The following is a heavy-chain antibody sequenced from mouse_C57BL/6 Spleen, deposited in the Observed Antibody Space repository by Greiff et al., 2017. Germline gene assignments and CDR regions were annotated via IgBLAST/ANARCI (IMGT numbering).Heavy chain of an antibody. CDR1: GYAFSSYW. D-gene: IGHD2-1*01. CDR3: ARGRGNYDAMDY. Sequence: QVHVKQSGAELVKPGASVKISCKASGYAFSSYWMNWVKQRPGKGLEWIGQIYPGDGDTNYNGKFKGKATLTADKSSSTAYMQLSSLTSEDSAVYFCARGRGNYDAMDYWGQGTSVTVSS. J-gene: IGHJ4*01. CDR2: IYPGDGDT. V-gene: IGHV1-80*01.